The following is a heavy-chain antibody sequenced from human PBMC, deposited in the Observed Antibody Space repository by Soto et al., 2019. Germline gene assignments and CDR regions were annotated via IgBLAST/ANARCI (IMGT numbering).Heavy chain of an antibody. Sequence: SETLSLTCTVSGGSISSGDYYWSWIRQPPGKGLEWIGYIYYSGSTYYNPSLKSRVTISVDTSKNQFSLKLSSVTAADTAVYYCARVAYYYDSSGLRRYFDFWGQGTLVTVSS. V-gene: IGHV4-30-4*01. D-gene: IGHD3-22*01. J-gene: IGHJ4*02. CDR3: ARVAYYYDSSGLRRYFDF. CDR2: IYYSGST. CDR1: GGSISSGDYY.